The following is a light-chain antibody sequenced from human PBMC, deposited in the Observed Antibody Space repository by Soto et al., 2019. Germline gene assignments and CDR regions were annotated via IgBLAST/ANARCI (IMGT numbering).Light chain of an antibody. CDR3: CSYAGSNITVK. V-gene: IGLV2-11*01. CDR2: DVT. CDR1: SSDVGAYKY. Sequence: QSALTQPRSVSGSPGQSVTISCTGTSSDVGAYKYVSWYQQHPGKAPKLMIYDVTQRPSGVPDRFSGYKSGNTASLTISGLQAEDEAEYSCCSYAGSNITVKFGGGTKLTVL. J-gene: IGLJ2*01.